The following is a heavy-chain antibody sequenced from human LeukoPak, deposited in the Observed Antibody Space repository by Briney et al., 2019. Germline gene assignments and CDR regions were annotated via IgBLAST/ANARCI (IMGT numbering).Heavy chain of an antibody. D-gene: IGHD6-13*01. J-gene: IGHJ4*02. CDR3: ARPNHAISIAADRTLDY. CDR2: INPNSGGT. Sequence: ASVKVSCKASGYTFTGYYMHWVRRAPGQGLEWMGWINPNSGGTNYAQKFQGRVTMTRDTSISTAYMELSRLISDDTAVYYCARPNHAISIAADRTLDYWGQGTLVTVSS. CDR1: GYTFTGYY. V-gene: IGHV1-2*02.